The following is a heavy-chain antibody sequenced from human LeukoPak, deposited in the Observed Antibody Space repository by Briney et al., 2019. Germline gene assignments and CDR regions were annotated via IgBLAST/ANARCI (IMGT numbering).Heavy chain of an antibody. CDR2: ISDNGINK. D-gene: IGHD5-24*01. J-gene: IGHJ4*02. V-gene: IGHV3-30*18. Sequence: GGSLRLSCAASGFTFTNAGLHWVRQAPGKGLEWVAVISDNGINKEYADSVKGRFTISRDNSKNTLYLQMNSLRAEDTAVYYCAKGVEMATTAFGFDYWGQGTLVTVSS. CDR1: GFTFTNAG. CDR3: AKGVEMATTAFGFDY.